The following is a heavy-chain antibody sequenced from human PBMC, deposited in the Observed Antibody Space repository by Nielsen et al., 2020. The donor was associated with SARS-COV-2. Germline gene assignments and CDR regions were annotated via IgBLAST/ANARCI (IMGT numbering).Heavy chain of an antibody. V-gene: IGHV4-34*01. CDR1: GGSFSGYY. Sequence: SETLSLTCAVYGGSFSGYYWSWIRQPPGKGLEWIGEVNYRGGTNYNPSLKSRVTISMDASKNQFSLKLSSVTAADTAVYYCARSGFGNFDIWGQGTMVTVSS. J-gene: IGHJ3*02. CDR3: ARSGFGNFDI. CDR2: VNYRGGT. D-gene: IGHD3-10*01.